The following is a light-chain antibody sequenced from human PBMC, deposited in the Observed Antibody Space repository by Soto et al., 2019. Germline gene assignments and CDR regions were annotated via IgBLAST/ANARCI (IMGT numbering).Light chain of an antibody. J-gene: IGLJ1*01. CDR1: SSNIGNYY. Sequence: SVLTQPASVNAVPGQKVTMSRYGGSSNIGNYYVSWHQQLPGTAPKLLIYENDKRPSGIPDRFSGSKSGTSATLGITGHQTGDEADDSCGPWYSSLSIFVFGPGITFTV. CDR2: END. CDR3: GPWYSSLSIFV. V-gene: IGLV1-51*02.